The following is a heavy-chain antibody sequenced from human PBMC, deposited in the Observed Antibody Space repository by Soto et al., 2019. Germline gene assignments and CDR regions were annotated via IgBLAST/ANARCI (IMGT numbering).Heavy chain of an antibody. J-gene: IGHJ4*02. CDR1: GFSLSTSGVG. D-gene: IGHD5-12*01. CDR2: IYWNDDK. Sequence: SGPTLVNPTQTLTLTCTFSGFSLSTSGVGVGWIRQPPGKALEWLALIYWNDDKRYSPSLKSRLTITKDTSKNQVVLTMTNMDPVDTATYYCALRQGLGRSGVLFDYWGQGTLVTVSS. CDR3: ALRQGLGRSGVLFDY. V-gene: IGHV2-5*01.